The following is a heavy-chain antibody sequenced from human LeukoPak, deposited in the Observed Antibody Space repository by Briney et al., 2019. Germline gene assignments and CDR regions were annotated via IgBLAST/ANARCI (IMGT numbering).Heavy chain of an antibody. J-gene: IGHJ4*02. CDR2: IASDGSST. Sequence: GGSLRLSCAASGFTFSSYWMNWVRQAPGKGLVWVSRIASDGSSTTYADSVKGRFSISRDNSKNTLYLQMDSLRAEDTAVYYCARELAADFDYWGQGTLVTVSS. D-gene: IGHD6-13*01. CDR1: GFTFSSYW. CDR3: ARELAADFDY. V-gene: IGHV3-74*01.